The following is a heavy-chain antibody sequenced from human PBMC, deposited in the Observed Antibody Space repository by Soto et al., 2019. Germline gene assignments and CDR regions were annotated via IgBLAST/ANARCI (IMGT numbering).Heavy chain of an antibody. J-gene: IGHJ6*02. D-gene: IGHD1-7*01. Sequence: GGSLRLSCAASGFTFSSYGMHWVRQAPGKGLEWVAVISYDGSNKYYADSVKGRFTISRDNSKNTLYLQMNSLRAEDTAVYYCAKDGLRELELRGYYYYGMDVWGQGTTVTVSS. CDR1: GFTFSSYG. CDR3: AKDGLRELELRGYYYYGMDV. CDR2: ISYDGSNK. V-gene: IGHV3-30*18.